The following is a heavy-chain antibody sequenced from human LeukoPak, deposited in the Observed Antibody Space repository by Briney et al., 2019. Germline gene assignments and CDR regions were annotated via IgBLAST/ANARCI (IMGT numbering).Heavy chain of an antibody. CDR1: GGSISSYY. Sequence: KPSETLSLTRTGSGGSISSYYWSWVRPPPRKGLEWIGYIYYSGSTNYNPSLKSRVTISVDTSKNQFSLKLSSVTAADTAVYYCARSRPTYYYDSSGTNFDYWGQGTLVTVSS. V-gene: IGHV4-59*08. D-gene: IGHD3-22*01. J-gene: IGHJ4*02. CDR3: ARSRPTYYYDSSGTNFDY. CDR2: IYYSGST.